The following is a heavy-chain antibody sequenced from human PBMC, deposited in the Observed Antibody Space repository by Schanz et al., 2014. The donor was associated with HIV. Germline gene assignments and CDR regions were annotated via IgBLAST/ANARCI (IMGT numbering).Heavy chain of an antibody. V-gene: IGHV3-23*01. J-gene: IGHJ4*02. Sequence: EVQLLESGGGLVQPGGSLRLSCAASGFTFSNYAMSWVRQAPGKGLEWVSGINGRGTSTYYADSVKGRFSISRDKSKNTLHLQMNSLRAEDTAVYYCVRETPSGVDYFDYWGQGTLVTVSS. D-gene: IGHD3-10*01. CDR3: VRETPSGVDYFDY. CDR2: INGRGTST. CDR1: GFTFSNYA.